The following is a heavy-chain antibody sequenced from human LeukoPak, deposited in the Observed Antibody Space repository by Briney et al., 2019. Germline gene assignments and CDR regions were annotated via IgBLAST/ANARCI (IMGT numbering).Heavy chain of an antibody. D-gene: IGHD3-22*01. Sequence: PSETLSLTCAVYGGSFSGYYWSWIRQPPGKGLEWIGEINHSGNTNYNPSLKSRVTISVDTFKNQFSLKLSSVTAADTAVYYCARRPRFDYDSSGYRNWFDPWGQGTLVTVSS. CDR3: ARRPRFDYDSSGYRNWFDP. V-gene: IGHV4-34*01. J-gene: IGHJ5*02. CDR2: INHSGNT. CDR1: GGSFSGYY.